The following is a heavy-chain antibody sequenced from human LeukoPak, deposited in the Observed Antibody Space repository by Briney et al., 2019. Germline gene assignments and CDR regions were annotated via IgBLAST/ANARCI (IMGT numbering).Heavy chain of an antibody. CDR2: ISWNSGSI. J-gene: IGHJ4*02. Sequence: GRSLRLSCAASGFTFDDYAMHWVRQAPGKGLEWVSGISWNSGSIGYADSVKGRFTISRDNAKNSLYLQMNSLRAEDTALYYCAKSCSGYYSYYFDYWGQGTLVTVSS. D-gene: IGHD3-22*01. CDR3: AKSCSGYYSYYFDY. V-gene: IGHV3-9*01. CDR1: GFTFDDYA.